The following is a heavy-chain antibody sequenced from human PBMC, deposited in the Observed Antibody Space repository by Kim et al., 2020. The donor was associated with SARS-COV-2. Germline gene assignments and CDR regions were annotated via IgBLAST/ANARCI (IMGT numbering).Heavy chain of an antibody. CDR2: IYYSGST. V-gene: IGHV4-39*01. J-gene: IGHJ4*02. D-gene: IGHD2-21*02. Sequence: SETLSLTCTVSGDSISSSSYYWGWIRQPPGKGLEWIGSIYYSGSTYYNPSLKSRVTISVDTSKNQFSLKLSSVTAADTAVYCCARLSDFGGNLRYFDYWGQGTLVTVSS. CDR3: ARLSDFGGNLRYFDY. CDR1: GDSISSSSYY.